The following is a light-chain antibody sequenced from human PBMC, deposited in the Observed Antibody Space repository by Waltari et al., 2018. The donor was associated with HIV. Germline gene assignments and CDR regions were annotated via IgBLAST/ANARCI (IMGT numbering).Light chain of an antibody. Sequence: SYVLTQPPSVSVAPGKTTRITCRGNNIASKSVHWYQHKPGQAPVLVISDDSDRPSGTPARFAGSDSGNTATLTISRVEAGDEADYYCQVWDSSGDHPLFGGGTKLTVL. CDR2: DDS. V-gene: IGLV3-21*04. J-gene: IGLJ2*01. CDR3: QVWDSSGDHPL. CDR1: NIASKS.